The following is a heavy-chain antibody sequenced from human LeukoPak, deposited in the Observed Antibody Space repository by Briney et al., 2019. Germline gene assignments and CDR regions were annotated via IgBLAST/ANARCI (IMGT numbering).Heavy chain of an antibody. CDR2: ISYSGNTV. Sequence: GGSLRLSCAASGFTFSDYFMTWIRQAPGKGLEGVSYISYSGNTVYYAESVKGRSTISRDNAKRSVYLQVNSLRAEDTAVYYCARGRWELHDAFDIWGQGTMVTVSS. CDR1: GFTFSDYF. J-gene: IGHJ3*02. CDR3: ARGRWELHDAFDI. V-gene: IGHV3-11*01. D-gene: IGHD4-23*01.